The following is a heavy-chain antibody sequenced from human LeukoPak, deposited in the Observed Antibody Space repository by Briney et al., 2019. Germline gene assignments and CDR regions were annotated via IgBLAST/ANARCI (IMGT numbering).Heavy chain of an antibody. CDR1: GYSFSNYW. CDR2: ISPGDSDT. J-gene: IGHJ4*02. V-gene: IGHV5-51*01. CDR3: ARHYRSSSTTHFDY. Sequence: GESLKISCKGSGYSFSNYWIGWVRQMPGKGLEWMGIISPGDSDTRYSPSFQGQVTISADKSISTAYLQWSSLRASDTAMYYCARHYRSSSTTHFDYWGQGTLVTVSA. D-gene: IGHD2-2*01.